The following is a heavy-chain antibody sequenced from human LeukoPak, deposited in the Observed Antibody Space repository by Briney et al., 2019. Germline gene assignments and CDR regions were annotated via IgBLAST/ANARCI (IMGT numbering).Heavy chain of an antibody. J-gene: IGHJ4*02. CDR3: AKDWSCDY. V-gene: IGHV3-23*01. CDR2: ISGSGDKT. CDR1: GFTFTNYA. D-gene: IGHD1-26*01. Sequence: GGSLRLSYAASGFTFTNYAMTWVRQAPGKGLEWVSAISGSGDKTHYADSVKGRFTISRDNSKNTLYLQMNTLRAEDTALYYCAKDWSCDYWGQGTLVTVSS.